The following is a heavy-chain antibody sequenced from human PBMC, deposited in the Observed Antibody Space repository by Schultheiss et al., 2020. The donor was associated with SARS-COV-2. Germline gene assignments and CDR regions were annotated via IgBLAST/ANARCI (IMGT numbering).Heavy chain of an antibody. D-gene: IGHD3-10*01. CDR2: ISSSGSTI. CDR1: GFTFSSYA. CDR3: TRAGPLLWFGDGVQYYYGMDV. J-gene: IGHJ6*02. Sequence: GESLKISCAASGFTFSSYAMHWVRQAPGKGLEWVSYISSSGSTIYYADSVKGRFTISRDNAKNSLYLQMNSLRAEDTAVYYCTRAGPLLWFGDGVQYYYGMDVWGQGTTVTVSS. V-gene: IGHV3-48*04.